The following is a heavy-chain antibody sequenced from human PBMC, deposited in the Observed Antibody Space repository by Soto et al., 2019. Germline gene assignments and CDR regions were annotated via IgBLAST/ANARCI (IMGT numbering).Heavy chain of an antibody. CDR1: GGSISSGGYS. Sequence: QLQLQESGSGLVKPSQTLFLTCAVSGGSISSGGYSWSWIRQPPGKGLEWIGYIYHSGSTYYNPSLKSRVTISVDRSKNQFSLKLSSVTAADTAVYYCASLISSSSTSYYFDYWGQGTLVTVSS. CDR2: IYHSGST. V-gene: IGHV4-30-2*01. D-gene: IGHD6-13*01. J-gene: IGHJ4*02. CDR3: ASLISSSSTSYYFDY.